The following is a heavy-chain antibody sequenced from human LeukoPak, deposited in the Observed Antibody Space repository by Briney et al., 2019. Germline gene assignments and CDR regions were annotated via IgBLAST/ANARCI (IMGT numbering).Heavy chain of an antibody. CDR1: GGSISNKY. Sequence: ETLSLTCTVSGGSISNKYWSWVRQAPGKGLEWVSAISGRSGSTYYADSVKGRFTISRDNSKNTLYLQMNSLRAEDTAVYYCANTHLYDILTGFRRAGFGYWGQGTLVTVSS. V-gene: IGHV3-23*01. CDR2: ISGRSGST. CDR3: ANTHLYDILTGFRRAGFGY. D-gene: IGHD3-9*01. J-gene: IGHJ4*02.